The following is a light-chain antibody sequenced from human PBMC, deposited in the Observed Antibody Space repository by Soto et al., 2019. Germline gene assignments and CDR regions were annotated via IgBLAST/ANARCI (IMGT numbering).Light chain of an antibody. CDR3: QQRSSWPPT. J-gene: IGKJ5*01. V-gene: IGKV3D-20*02. Sequence: EFVLTPAPGTLSLSPGERATLSCRASQSLTNSFMAWYQQKPGQAPRLLIYDTSSRASGIPDRFSGSGSGTDFTLTISSLEPEDFAVYYCQQRSSWPPTFGQGTRLEIK. CDR1: QSLTNSF. CDR2: DTS.